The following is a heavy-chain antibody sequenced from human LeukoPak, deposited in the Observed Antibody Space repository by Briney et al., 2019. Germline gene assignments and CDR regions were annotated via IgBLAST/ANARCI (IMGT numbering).Heavy chain of an antibody. Sequence: LTGGSLRLSCAASGFTFSNYVIHWVRQAPGKGLEWVTVISYDGSTKNDADSVKGRFTISRDNSKNTVFLEMNSLRPEDTAVYYCASWNYEQRSGWYYLGYWGQGTLVTVSS. CDR1: GFTFSNYV. V-gene: IGHV3-30*04. J-gene: IGHJ4*02. D-gene: IGHD6-19*01. CDR3: ASWNYEQRSGWYYLGY. CDR2: ISYDGSTK.